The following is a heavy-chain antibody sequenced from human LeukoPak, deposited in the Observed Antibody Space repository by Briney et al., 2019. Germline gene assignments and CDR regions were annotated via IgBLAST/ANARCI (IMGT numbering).Heavy chain of an antibody. Sequence: ASVKVSCKASGYTFTSYYMHWVRQAPGQGLEWMGIINPSGGSTSYAQKFQGRVTMTTDTSTSTAYMELRSLRSDDTAVYYCARDPSIAVAGIDYWGQGTLVTVSS. D-gene: IGHD6-19*01. CDR2: INPSGGST. J-gene: IGHJ4*02. CDR1: GYTFTSYY. CDR3: ARDPSIAVAGIDY. V-gene: IGHV1-46*01.